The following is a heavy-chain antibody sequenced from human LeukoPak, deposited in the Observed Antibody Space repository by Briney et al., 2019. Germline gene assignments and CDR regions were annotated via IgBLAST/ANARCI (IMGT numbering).Heavy chain of an antibody. Sequence: GGSLRLSCAGSGFIFNNYAMHWVRQPPGKGLEWVSGISWNSGTIDYADSVRGRFTISRDNAKNSLFLQMDSLRVEDTAFYYCAKDNRRHYTSGPNPDSLHWGQGALVTVSS. CDR1: GFIFNNYA. V-gene: IGHV3-9*01. CDR3: AKDNRRHYTSGPNPDSLH. D-gene: IGHD6-19*01. J-gene: IGHJ4*02. CDR2: ISWNSGTI.